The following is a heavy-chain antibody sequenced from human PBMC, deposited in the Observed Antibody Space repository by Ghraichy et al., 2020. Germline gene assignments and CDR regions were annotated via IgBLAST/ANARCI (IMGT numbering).Heavy chain of an antibody. D-gene: IGHD6-19*01. Sequence: GGSLRLSCAASGFTFSSYSMNWVRQAPGKGLEWVSSISSSSSYIYYADSVKGRFTISRDNAMNSLYLQMNSLRAEDTAVYYCASISLGEWLGLVDYWGQGTLVTVSS. J-gene: IGHJ4*02. CDR2: ISSSSSYI. CDR3: ASISLGEWLGLVDY. V-gene: IGHV3-21*01. CDR1: GFTFSSYS.